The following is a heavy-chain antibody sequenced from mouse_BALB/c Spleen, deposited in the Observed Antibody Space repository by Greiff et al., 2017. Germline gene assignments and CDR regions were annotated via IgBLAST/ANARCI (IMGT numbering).Heavy chain of an antibody. V-gene: IGHV1-87*01. J-gene: IGHJ2*01. Sequence: VQLQQSGAELARPGASVKLSCKASGYTFTSYWMQWVTQRPGQGLEWIGAIYPGDGDTRYTQKFKGKATLTADKSSSTAYMQLSSLASEDSAVYYCARWNGNDGYFDYWGQGTTLTVSS. CDR3: ARWNGNDGYFDY. CDR2: IYPGDGDT. CDR1: GYTFTSYW. D-gene: IGHD2-2*01.